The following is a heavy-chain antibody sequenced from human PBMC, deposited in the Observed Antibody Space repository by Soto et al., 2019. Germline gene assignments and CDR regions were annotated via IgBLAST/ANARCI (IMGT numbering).Heavy chain of an antibody. D-gene: IGHD2-2*01. V-gene: IGHV1-69*02. CDR1: GGTFSSYT. CDR2: IIPILGIA. J-gene: IGHJ6*02. Sequence: QVQLVQSGAEVKKPGSSVKVSCKASGGTFSSYTISWVRQAPGQGLEWLGRIIPILGIANYAQKFQGRVTITADKSTSTAYMELSSLRSEDTAMYYCASVRCSSTSCQTTYGMDVWGQGTTVTVSS. CDR3: ASVRCSSTSCQTTYGMDV.